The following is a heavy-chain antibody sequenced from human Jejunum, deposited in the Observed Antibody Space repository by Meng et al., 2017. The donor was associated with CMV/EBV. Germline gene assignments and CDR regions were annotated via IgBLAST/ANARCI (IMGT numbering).Heavy chain of an antibody. CDR1: GFTFSSFA. D-gene: IGHD3-10*01. CDR3: AKVGVRYSFDD. Sequence: CAASGFTFSSFALNWVRQAPGKGLEWIASISTHSTTVGYADSVKGRFTISRDNAKNSLFLQMHNLRVEDTAVYYCAKVGVRYSFDDWGQGILVTVSS. V-gene: IGHV3-48*04. J-gene: IGHJ4*02. CDR2: ISTHSTTV.